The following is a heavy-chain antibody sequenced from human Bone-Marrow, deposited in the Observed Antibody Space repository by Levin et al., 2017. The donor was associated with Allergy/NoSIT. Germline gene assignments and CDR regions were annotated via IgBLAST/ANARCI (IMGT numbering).Heavy chain of an antibody. J-gene: IGHJ5*02. V-gene: IGHV7-4-1*01. CDR3: ARGLSGSGSVLFGPFP. D-gene: IGHD3-10*01. Sequence: AASVKVSCKASGYTFTSYAMNWVRQAPGQGLEWMGWINTNTGNPTYAQGFTGRFVFSLDTSVSTAYLQICSLKAEDTAVYYCARGLSGSGSVLFGPFPWGQGTLVTVSS. CDR1: GYTFTSYA. CDR2: INTNTGNP.